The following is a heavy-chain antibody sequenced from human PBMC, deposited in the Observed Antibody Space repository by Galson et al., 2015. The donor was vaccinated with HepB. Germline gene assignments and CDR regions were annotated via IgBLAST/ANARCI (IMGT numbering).Heavy chain of an antibody. CDR2: ISAYNGNT. V-gene: IGHV1-18*04. D-gene: IGHD1-26*01. Sequence: SVKVSCKASGYTFTSYGISWVRQAPGQGLEWMGWISAYNGNTNYAQKLQGRVTMTTDTSTSTAYMELRSLRSDDTAVYYCARDYNSGSPRGALDIWGQGTMVTVSS. CDR3: ARDYNSGSPRGALDI. J-gene: IGHJ3*02. CDR1: GYTFTSYG.